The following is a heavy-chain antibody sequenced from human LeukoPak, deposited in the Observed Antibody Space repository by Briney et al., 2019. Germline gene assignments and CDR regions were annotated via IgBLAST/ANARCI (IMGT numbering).Heavy chain of an antibody. J-gene: IGHJ4*02. CDR2: IYPDDSDT. D-gene: IGHD6-6*01. CDR1: GYSFTSSW. CDR3: ARERSSQGYFDF. Sequence: GESLKISCKGSGYSFTSSWIGWVRQLPGKGLEWMGIIYPDDSDTRYSPSFQGQVTISADKSISTAYLQWSSLKASDTAMYYCARERSSQGYFDFWGQGTLVTVSS. V-gene: IGHV5-51*01.